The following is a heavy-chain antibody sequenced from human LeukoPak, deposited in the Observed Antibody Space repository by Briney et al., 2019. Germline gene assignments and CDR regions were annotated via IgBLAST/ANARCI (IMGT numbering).Heavy chain of an antibody. CDR2: ISGSGGST. CDR3: AKDVDYYDSSFDFDY. D-gene: IGHD3-22*01. V-gene: IGHV3-23*01. CDR1: GFTFSSYA. J-gene: IGHJ4*02. Sequence: GGSLRLSCAASGFTFSSYAMSWVRQAPGKGLEWVSAISGSGGSTYYADSVKGRFTISRDNSKNTLYLQMNSLRAEDTAVYYCAKDVDYYDSSFDFDYWGQGTLATVSS.